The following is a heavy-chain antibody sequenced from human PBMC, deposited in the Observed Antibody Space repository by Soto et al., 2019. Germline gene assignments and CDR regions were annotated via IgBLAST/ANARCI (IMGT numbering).Heavy chain of an antibody. V-gene: IGHV1-18*01. CDR2: ISAYNGNT. CDR3: ARGVITMVRGVITAAPFDY. J-gene: IGHJ4*02. D-gene: IGHD3-10*01. Sequence: QVQLVQSGAEVKKPGASVKVSCKASGYTFTSYGISWVRQAPGQGPEWMGWISAYNGNTNYAQKLQGRVTMTTDTSTSTAYMELRSLRSDDTAVYYCARGVITMVRGVITAAPFDYWGQGTLVTVSS. CDR1: GYTFTSYG.